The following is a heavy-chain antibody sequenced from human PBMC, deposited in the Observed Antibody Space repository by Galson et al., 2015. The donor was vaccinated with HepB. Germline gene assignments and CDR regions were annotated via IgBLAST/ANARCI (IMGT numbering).Heavy chain of an antibody. V-gene: IGHV4-34*01. CDR1: GGSFRGYY. J-gene: IGHJ5*02. CDR3: ARARKAAAGVSWFDP. D-gene: IGHD6-13*01. Sequence: SETLSLTCAVYGGSFRGYYWSWIRQPPGKGLEWIGEINHSGSTNYNPSLKSRVTISVDTSKNQFSLKLSSVTAADTAVYYCARARKAAAGVSWFDPWGQGTLVTVSS. CDR2: INHSGST.